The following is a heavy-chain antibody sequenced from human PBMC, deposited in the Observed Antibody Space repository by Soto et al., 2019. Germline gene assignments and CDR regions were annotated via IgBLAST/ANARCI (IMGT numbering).Heavy chain of an antibody. V-gene: IGHV1-18*01. CDR3: ARGRKGEY. J-gene: IGHJ4*02. CDR1: GYAFTTYG. CDR2: ISAHNGNT. Sequence: QVHLVQSGAEVKKPGASVKVSCKGSGYAFTTYGITWVRQAPGQGLEWMGWISAHNGNTNYAQKLQGRGRVTRDTTTSPANMELGSLRCADPAVYYCARGRKGEYWGQGALVTVSS. D-gene: IGHD3-16*01.